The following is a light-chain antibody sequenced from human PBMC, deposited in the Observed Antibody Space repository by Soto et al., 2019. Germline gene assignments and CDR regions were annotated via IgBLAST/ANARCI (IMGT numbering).Light chain of an antibody. CDR2: EVS. Sequence: QSALTQPASVSGSPGQSITISCTGTSSDVGGYNYVSWYQQHPGKAPKLMIYEVSNRPSGVSNRFSGSKSGNTASLTISGLQAEDEADYYCSSYTISYTRVFGTGT. CDR1: SSDVGGYNY. J-gene: IGLJ1*01. CDR3: SSYTISYTRV. V-gene: IGLV2-14*01.